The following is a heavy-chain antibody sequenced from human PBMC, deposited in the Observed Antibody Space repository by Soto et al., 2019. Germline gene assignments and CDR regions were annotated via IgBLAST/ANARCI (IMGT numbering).Heavy chain of an antibody. CDR2: IRDKANNYAT. CDR1: GFTFSGSA. J-gene: IGHJ5*02. V-gene: IGHV3-73*01. Sequence: LRLSCAASGFTFSGSAMHWVRQASGKGLDWVGHIRDKANNYATAYAASVEGRFTISRDDSKNTAYLQMYSLKTEDTAVYYCTTPNWNYGAWFDPWGQGTLVTVSS. CDR3: TTPNWNYGAWFDP. D-gene: IGHD1-7*01.